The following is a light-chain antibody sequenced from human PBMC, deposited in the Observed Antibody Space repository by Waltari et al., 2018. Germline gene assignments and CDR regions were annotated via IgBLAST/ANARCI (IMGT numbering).Light chain of an antibody. Sequence: DIQMTQSPSSLSASVGDRVTITCRASQNIGTYLNWYQQKPGKAPKLLIYVTSNLHSGVPSGFTGSGSGTEFTLTISSLQPEDFATYFCQQSYSAITFGQGTRLEIK. CDR3: QQSYSAIT. CDR1: QNIGTY. J-gene: IGKJ5*01. V-gene: IGKV1-39*01. CDR2: VTS.